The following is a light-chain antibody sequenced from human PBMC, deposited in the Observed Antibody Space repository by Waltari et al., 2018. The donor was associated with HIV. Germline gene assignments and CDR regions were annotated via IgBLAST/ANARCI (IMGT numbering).Light chain of an antibody. CDR1: SSDVDYYNY. CDR2: DVT. J-gene: IGLJ3*02. V-gene: IGLV2-14*03. Sequence: QSALTQPASVSGSPGQSITISCTGISSDVDYYNYDCWYQQHPGKAPKLMIYDVTHRPSGVSNRFSGSKSGNTASLTISGLQAEDEADYYCSSYTSSSWVFGGGTKLTGL. CDR3: SSYTSSSWV.